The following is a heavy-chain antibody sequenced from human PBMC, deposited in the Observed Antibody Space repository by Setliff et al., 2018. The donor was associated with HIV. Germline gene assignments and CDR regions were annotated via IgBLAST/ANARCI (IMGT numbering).Heavy chain of an antibody. Sequence: KPSETLSLTCNVSGGSISSSNYYWAWIRQPPGKGLEWIGSIYHTGSTHYNRSLKSRVNISVDTSKNQFSLNLRSVTAADTAVYYCASSWSRVPYYGMDVWGQGTTVTVSS. J-gene: IGHJ6*02. CDR2: IYHTGST. V-gene: IGHV4-39*07. D-gene: IGHD6-13*01. CDR3: ASSWSRVPYYGMDV. CDR1: GGSISSSNYY.